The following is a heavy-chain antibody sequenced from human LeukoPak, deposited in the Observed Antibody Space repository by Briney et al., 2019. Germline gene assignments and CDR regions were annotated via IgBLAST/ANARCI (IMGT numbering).Heavy chain of an antibody. V-gene: IGHV4-34*01. CDR3: ANGDYYFDY. CDR2: ISHSGGT. CDR1: GGSFSGYY. Sequence: KPSETLSLTCAVYGGSFSGYYWSWIRQPPGKGLEWIGEISHSGGTNYNPSLKSRVTISVDTFKNQFSLKLSSVTAADTAVYYCANGDYYFDYWGQGTLVTVSS. J-gene: IGHJ4*02. D-gene: IGHD4-17*01.